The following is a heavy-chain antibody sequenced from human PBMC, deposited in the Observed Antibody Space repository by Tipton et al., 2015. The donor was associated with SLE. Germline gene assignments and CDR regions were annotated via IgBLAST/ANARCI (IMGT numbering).Heavy chain of an antibody. CDR2: IYDSGST. CDR1: GDSISGHY. Sequence: LRLSCTVSGDSISGHYRSWIRQPPGKGLEWIGYIYDSGSTSYNPSLKSRVTISEDTSKQQFSLKLTSLTAPDTAVYYCARHAGDYAYFASWGQGIMVTVSS. CDR3: ARHAGDYAYFAS. D-gene: IGHD4-17*01. V-gene: IGHV4-59*08. J-gene: IGHJ4*02.